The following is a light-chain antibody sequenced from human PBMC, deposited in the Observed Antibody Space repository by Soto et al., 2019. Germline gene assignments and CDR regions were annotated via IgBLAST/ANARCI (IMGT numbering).Light chain of an antibody. J-gene: IGLJ1*01. CDR1: SSDVGGFDH. V-gene: IGLV2-14*03. Sequence: QSVLTQPASVSGAHGGCSTITCTGTSSDVGGFDHVSWYQQHPGKVPRLLIYDVSSRPSGVSDRFSGSKSGNTASLTISGLQAEDEADYYCNSFTTTTTYVFGTGTQLTVL. CDR2: DVS. CDR3: NSFTTTTTYV.